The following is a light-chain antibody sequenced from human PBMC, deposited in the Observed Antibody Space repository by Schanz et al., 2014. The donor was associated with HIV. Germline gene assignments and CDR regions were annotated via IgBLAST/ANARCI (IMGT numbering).Light chain of an antibody. CDR1: QGIRND. CDR2: GAS. J-gene: IGKJ2*01. Sequence: DIQMTQSPSSLSASVGDRVTITCRASQGIRNDLGWYQQKPGKAPKRLIYGASSLQSGVPSRFSGSGSGTEFTLTISGLQPDDSATYYCQQYKSHSPFTFGQGTKIEIK. V-gene: IGKV1-17*01. CDR3: QQYKSHSPFT.